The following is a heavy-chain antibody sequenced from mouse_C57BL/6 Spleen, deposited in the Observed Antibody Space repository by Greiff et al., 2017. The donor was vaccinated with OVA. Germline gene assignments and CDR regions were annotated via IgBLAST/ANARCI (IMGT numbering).Heavy chain of an antibody. J-gene: IGHJ1*03. Sequence: VQLKESGPGLVKPSQSLSLTCSVTGYSITSGYYWNWIRQFPGNKPEWMGFISYDGSNNYNPSLKNRISITRDTSKNQFFLKLNSMTTEDTATYYCARIYYYGSWYFDVWGTGTTVTVSS. CDR2: ISYDGSN. CDR3: ARIYYYGSWYFDV. D-gene: IGHD1-1*01. V-gene: IGHV3-6*01. CDR1: GYSITSGYY.